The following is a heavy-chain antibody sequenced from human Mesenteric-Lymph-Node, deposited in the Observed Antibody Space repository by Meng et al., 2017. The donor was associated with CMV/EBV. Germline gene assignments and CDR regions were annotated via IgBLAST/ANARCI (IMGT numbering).Heavy chain of an antibody. V-gene: IGHV3-48*04. J-gene: IGHJ6*02. CDR2: ISSSSSTI. CDR3: ARGEWLGYYYGMDV. D-gene: IGHD6-19*01. Sequence: GESLKISCVTSGIAFSTYGMHWVRQAPGKGLEWVSYISSSSSTIYYADSVKGRFTISRDNAKNSLYLQMNTLRAEDTAVYYCARGEWLGYYYGMDVWGQGTTVTVSS. CDR1: GIAFSTYG.